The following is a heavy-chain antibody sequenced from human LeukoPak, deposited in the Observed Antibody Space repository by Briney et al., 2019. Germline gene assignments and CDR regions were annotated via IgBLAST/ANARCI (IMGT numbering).Heavy chain of an antibody. Sequence: GASVKVSCKASGYTFTSYYLHWLRQAPGQGLEWMGVLNPSGDSTTYAQRFQGRVTVTTDTSTNTVYMDLSSLRSEDTAVYYCAKDALGDYGGNRRFDYWGQGTLVTVSS. V-gene: IGHV1-46*01. D-gene: IGHD4/OR15-4a*01. CDR1: GYTFTSYY. CDR2: LNPSGDST. CDR3: AKDALGDYGGNRRFDY. J-gene: IGHJ4*02.